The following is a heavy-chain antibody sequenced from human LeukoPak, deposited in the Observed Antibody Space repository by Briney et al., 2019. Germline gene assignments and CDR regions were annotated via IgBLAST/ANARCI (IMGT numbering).Heavy chain of an antibody. CDR3: ARSVVGSCSGGRCYDHLDY. CDR1: GLTFSTFW. J-gene: IGHJ4*02. D-gene: IGHD2-15*01. CDR2: INPDGSDK. V-gene: IGHV3-7*01. Sequence: PGGSLRLSCGVSGLTFSTFWMSWVRQAPGKGLEWLTNINPDGSDKYYLDSVKGRFTISRDNAKNSLYLQMNSLRVDDTAVYYCARSVVGSCSGGRCYDHLDYWGQGTLVTVSS.